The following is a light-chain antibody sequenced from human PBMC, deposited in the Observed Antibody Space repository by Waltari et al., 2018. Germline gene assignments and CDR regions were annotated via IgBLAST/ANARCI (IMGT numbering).Light chain of an antibody. Sequence: EIVLTQSPGTLSLSPGERATLSCRASQTVGSTYLAWYQQKPGQAPRLLIYAASVRATGIPDRFSGSGSGTDFTLTITRLEPEDFAVYYCQQYGSSPRTFGQGTKVVIK. CDR3: QQYGSSPRT. V-gene: IGKV3-20*01. J-gene: IGKJ2*01. CDR2: AAS. CDR1: QTVGSTY.